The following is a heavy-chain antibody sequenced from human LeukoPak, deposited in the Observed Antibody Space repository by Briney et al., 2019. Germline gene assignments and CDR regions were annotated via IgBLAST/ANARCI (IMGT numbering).Heavy chain of an antibody. J-gene: IGHJ4*02. CDR2: IFHTGHT. CDR1: GGSISSGDFP. Sequence: PSQTLSLTCAVSGGSISSGDFPWSWIRQPPGKGLEWIGYIFHTGHTSYNPSLKSRVTISVDMSKNQLSLRLTSVTAANTAVYYCARGFYGAGSHFDYWGQGTLVTVSS. D-gene: IGHD3-10*01. V-gene: IGHV4-30-2*01. CDR3: ARGFYGAGSHFDY.